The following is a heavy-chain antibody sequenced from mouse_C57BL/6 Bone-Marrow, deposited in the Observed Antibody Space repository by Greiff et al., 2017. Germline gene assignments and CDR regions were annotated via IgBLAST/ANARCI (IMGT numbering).Heavy chain of an antibody. Sequence: QVQLQQPGAELVKPGASVKMSCKASGYTFTSYWITWVKQRPGQGLEWIGDIYPGSGSTNYNEKFKSKATLTVDPSSSTAYMQLSSLTSEDSAVYYCARGEKIIYYYGSSHFDYWGQGTTLTVSS. CDR1: GYTFTSYW. D-gene: IGHD1-1*01. CDR3: ARGEKIIYYYGSSHFDY. V-gene: IGHV1-55*01. CDR2: IYPGSGST. J-gene: IGHJ2*01.